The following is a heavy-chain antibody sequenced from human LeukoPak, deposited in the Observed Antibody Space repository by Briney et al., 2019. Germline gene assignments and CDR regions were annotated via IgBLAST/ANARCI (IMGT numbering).Heavy chain of an antibody. CDR2: ISGSGGST. CDR1: GFTFSSYG. Sequence: GGSLRHSCAASGFTFSSYGMSWVRQAPGKGLEWVSAISGSGGSTYYADSVKGRFTISRDNSKNTLYLQMNSLRAEDTAVYYCAKVAGRINYFDYWGQGTLVTVSS. J-gene: IGHJ4*02. D-gene: IGHD2-15*01. V-gene: IGHV3-23*01. CDR3: AKVAGRINYFDY.